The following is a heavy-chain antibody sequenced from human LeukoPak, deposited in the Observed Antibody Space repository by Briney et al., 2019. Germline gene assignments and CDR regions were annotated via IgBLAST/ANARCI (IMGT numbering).Heavy chain of an antibody. V-gene: IGHV4-59*01. CDR1: GGSISSYY. CDR2: IYYRGTT. D-gene: IGHD6-19*01. CDR3: ARGGDSSGWYKY. J-gene: IGHJ4*02. Sequence: PSETLSLTCTVSGGSISSYYWSWIRQPAGKGLEWIGYIYYRGTTNYTPSLKSRVTISVDTSKNQSSLKLSSVTAADTAVYYCARGGDSSGWYKYWGQGTLVTVSS.